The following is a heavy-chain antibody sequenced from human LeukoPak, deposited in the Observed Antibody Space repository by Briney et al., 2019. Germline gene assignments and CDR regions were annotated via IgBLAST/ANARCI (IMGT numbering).Heavy chain of an antibody. Sequence: SQTLSLTCSVSGGSISSGDYYWTWVRQPAGKGLEWIGRINPYGTTNYNPSVGRRLTISVDTSRNQFSLKLSSVTAADTAVYYCARSHPLPSGYHDYWGQGALVTVSS. D-gene: IGHD3-22*01. V-gene: IGHV4-61*02. CDR3: ARSHPLPSGYHDY. CDR1: GGSISSGDYY. CDR2: INPYGTT. J-gene: IGHJ4*02.